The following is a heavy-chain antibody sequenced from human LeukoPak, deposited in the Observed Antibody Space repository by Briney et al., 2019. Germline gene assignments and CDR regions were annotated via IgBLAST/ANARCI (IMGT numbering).Heavy chain of an antibody. V-gene: IGHV4-59*01. CDR3: ARAQLLWFGGPYDY. D-gene: IGHD3-10*01. J-gene: IGHJ4*02. Sequence: PSETLSLTCTVSGGSISSYYWSWIRQPPGKGLEWIGYIYYSGSTNYSPSPKSRVTVSVDTSKNQFSLKLSSVTAADTAVYYCARAQLLWFGGPYDYWGQGTLVTVSS. CDR2: IYYSGST. CDR1: GGSISSYY.